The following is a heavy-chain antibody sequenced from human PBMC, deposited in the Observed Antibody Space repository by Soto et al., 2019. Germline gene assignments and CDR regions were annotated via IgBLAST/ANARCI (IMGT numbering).Heavy chain of an antibody. V-gene: IGHV4-59*08. CDR2: IYYSGST. J-gene: IGHJ4*02. CDR1: GGSISSYY. Sequence: QVQLQESGPGLVKPSETLSLTCTVSGGSISSYYWSWIRQPPGKGLEWIGYIYYSGSTNYNPSLXGXAXIXXDTSKNQLSLKLSSVTAADTAVYYCARRSGYYFDYWGQGTLVTVSS. CDR3: ARRSGYYFDY.